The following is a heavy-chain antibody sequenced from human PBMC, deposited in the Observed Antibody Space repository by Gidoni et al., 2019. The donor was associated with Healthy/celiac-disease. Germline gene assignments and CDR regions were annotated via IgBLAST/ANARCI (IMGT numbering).Heavy chain of an antibody. CDR3: ATLRGGAAAGLNWFDP. D-gene: IGHD6-13*01. CDR1: VGSISSSSYY. Sequence: QLQLQHSGPGLVKPSETLSLTCTVAVGSISSSSYYWGWIRQPPGKGLEGFGSIYYSGSTYYHPSLKSRVTISVDTSKNKFSLKLSSVTAADTAVYYCATLRGGAAAGLNWFDPWGQGTLVTVSS. J-gene: IGHJ5*02. CDR2: IYYSGST. V-gene: IGHV4-39*01.